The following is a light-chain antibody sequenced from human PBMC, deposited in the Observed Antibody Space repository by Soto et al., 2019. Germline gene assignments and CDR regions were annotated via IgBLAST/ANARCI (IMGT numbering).Light chain of an antibody. CDR2: SAS. V-gene: IGKV1-9*01. CDR3: QQIDSSPVT. J-gene: IGKJ4*01. CDR1: QGISTF. Sequence: DIQLTQSPAFLSASVGDKVTITCRASQGISTFLAWYQQKPGKAPNLLIYSASTLQSGVPSRFSGSGSGTEFTLTISSLQPEDFATYFCQQIDSSPVTFGGGTKVEMK.